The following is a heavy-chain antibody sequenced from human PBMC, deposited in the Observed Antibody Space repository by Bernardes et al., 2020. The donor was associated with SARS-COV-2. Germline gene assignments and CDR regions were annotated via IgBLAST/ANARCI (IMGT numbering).Heavy chain of an antibody. CDR2: IYISGST. CDR1: GASTSDYY. D-gene: IGHD1-26*01. J-gene: IGHJ6*02. V-gene: IGHV4-4*07. CDR3: AKWGALHGDYYYGMDV. Sequence: SETLSLTCTVSGASTSDYYWTWVRQSAGKGLQWIGRIYISGSTSYNPSLKSRVTMSVDTSKNQFSLKLSSVTAADTAVYYCAKWGALHGDYYYGMDVWGQGITVTVSS.